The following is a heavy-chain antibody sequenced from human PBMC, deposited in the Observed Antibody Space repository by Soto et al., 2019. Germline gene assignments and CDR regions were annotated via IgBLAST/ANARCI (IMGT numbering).Heavy chain of an antibody. CDR1: GGTFCSYA. D-gene: IGHD2-2*01. V-gene: IGHV1-69*01. Sequence: SVKVSCKASGGTFCSYATTWVRRAPVQGLEWLGGIIPILNSPAYAQKFKARVVITADEITNTAYMELNSLRFDDTAVYYCAREAPYCTSATCPKFYDMDVWGQGTTVTVSS. J-gene: IGHJ6*02. CDR2: IIPILNSP. CDR3: AREAPYCTSATCPKFYDMDV.